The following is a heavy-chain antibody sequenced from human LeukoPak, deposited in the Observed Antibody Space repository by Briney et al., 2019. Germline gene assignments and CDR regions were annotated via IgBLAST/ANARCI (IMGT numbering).Heavy chain of an antibody. J-gene: IGHJ5*02. Sequence: GGSLRLSCAASGFTFSSYSMNWVRQAPGKGLEWVSSISSSSSYIYYADSVKGRFTISRDNAKNSLYLQMNSLRAEDTAVYYCARDRVTSWFDPWGQGTLVTVSS. CDR2: ISSSSSYI. CDR3: ARDRVTSWFDP. D-gene: IGHD4-23*01. V-gene: IGHV3-21*01. CDR1: GFTFSSYS.